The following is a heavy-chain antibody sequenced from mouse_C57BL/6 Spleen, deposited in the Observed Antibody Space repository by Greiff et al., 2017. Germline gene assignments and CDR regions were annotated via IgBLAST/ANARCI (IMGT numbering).Heavy chain of an antibody. CDR2: IDPETGGT. J-gene: IGHJ1*03. D-gene: IGHD1-1*01. Sequence: SGAELVRPGASVTLSCKASGYTFTDYEMHWVKHTPVHGLEWIGAIDPETGGTAYNQKFKGKAILTADKSSSTAYMELRSLTSEDSAVYYCTRGNYYGSSYRYFDVWGTGTTVTVSS. CDR1: GYTFTDYE. CDR3: TRGNYYGSSYRYFDV. V-gene: IGHV1-15*01.